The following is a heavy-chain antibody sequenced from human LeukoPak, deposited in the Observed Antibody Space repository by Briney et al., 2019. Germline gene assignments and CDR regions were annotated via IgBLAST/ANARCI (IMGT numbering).Heavy chain of an antibody. CDR1: GFTFDDYA. Sequence: PGGSLRLSCAASGFTFDDYAMHWVRQAPGKGLEWVSGISWHSASIGYADSVKGRFTISRDNSKNTLILQMNSLRAEDTAVYYCARDLTYYYGSGYFDYWGQGTLVTVSS. V-gene: IGHV3-9*01. J-gene: IGHJ4*02. CDR2: ISWHSASI. CDR3: ARDLTYYYGSGYFDY. D-gene: IGHD3-10*01.